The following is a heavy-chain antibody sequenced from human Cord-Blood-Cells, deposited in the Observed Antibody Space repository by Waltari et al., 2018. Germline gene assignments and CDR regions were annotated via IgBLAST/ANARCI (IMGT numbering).Heavy chain of an antibody. Sequence: QLQLQESGPGLVKPSETLSLTCTVSGGSISSSIYYWGWIRQPPGKGLEWIGSIYYSGSTYYNPSLRSRVTISVDTSKNQFSLKLSSVTAADTAVYYCARKSSSWYYYYYGMDVWGQGTTVTVSS. D-gene: IGHD6-13*01. J-gene: IGHJ6*02. CDR3: ARKSSSWYYYYYGMDV. CDR1: GGSISSSIYY. V-gene: IGHV4-39*01. CDR2: IYYSGST.